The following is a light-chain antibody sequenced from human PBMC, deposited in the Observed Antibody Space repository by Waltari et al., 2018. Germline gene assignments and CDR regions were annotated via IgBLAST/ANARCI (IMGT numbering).Light chain of an antibody. V-gene: IGKV1-5*03. CDR2: KAS. J-gene: IGKJ2*01. Sequence: DIQMTQSPSTLSASVVDRVTIACRASQSISIWLAWYQQKPGKAPKLLIYKASTLESGVPSRFSGSGSGTEFTLTISSLQPDDLATYYCQQYSTYSTFGQGTKLEIK. CDR1: QSISIW. CDR3: QQYSTYST.